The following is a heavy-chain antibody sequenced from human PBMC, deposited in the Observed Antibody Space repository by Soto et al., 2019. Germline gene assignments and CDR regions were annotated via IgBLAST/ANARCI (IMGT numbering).Heavy chain of an antibody. J-gene: IGHJ5*02. CDR3: ARDGTGTTYFAFGWFDP. Sequence: GASVKVSCKASGYTFTSYGISWVRQAPGQGLEWMGWISAYNGNTNYAQKLQGRVTMTTDTSTSTAYMELRSLRSDDTAVYYCARDGTGTTYFAFGWFDPWGQGTLVTVSS. V-gene: IGHV1-18*01. CDR2: ISAYNGNT. CDR1: GYTFTSYG. D-gene: IGHD1-7*01.